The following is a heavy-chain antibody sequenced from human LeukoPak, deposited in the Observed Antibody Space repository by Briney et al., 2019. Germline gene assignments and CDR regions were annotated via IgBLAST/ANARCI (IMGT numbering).Heavy chain of an antibody. D-gene: IGHD4-4*01. J-gene: IGHJ3*02. CDR3: ARDFAVTTHLSYSVGDDAFDI. CDR2: IYTSGST. CDR1: GGSLSSYY. V-gene: IGHV4-4*07. Sequence: SETLSLTCTVSGGSLSSYYWSWIRQPAGKGLEWIGRIYTSGSTNYNPSLKSRVTMSVDTSKNQFSLKLSSVTAADTAVYYCARDFAVTTHLSYSVGDDAFDIWGQGTMVTVSS.